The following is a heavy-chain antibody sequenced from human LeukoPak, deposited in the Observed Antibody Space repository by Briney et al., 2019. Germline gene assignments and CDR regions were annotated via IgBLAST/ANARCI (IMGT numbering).Heavy chain of an antibody. CDR1: GLTFSSYW. D-gene: IGHD4-17*01. J-gene: IGHJ5*02. CDR2: IKEDGNEK. Sequence: GESLRLSCAASGLTFSSYWINWVRQAPGKGLEWVANIKEDGNEKNYVDSVRGRFTISRDNAKNSLYLQMNSLRAEDTAVYYCTVFGDSNHWGQGTLVTVSS. CDR3: TVFGDSNH. V-gene: IGHV3-7*03.